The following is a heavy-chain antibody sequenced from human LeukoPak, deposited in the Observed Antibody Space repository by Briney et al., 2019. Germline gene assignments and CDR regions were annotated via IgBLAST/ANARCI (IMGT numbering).Heavy chain of an antibody. D-gene: IGHD5-18*01. CDR2: IYYSGST. J-gene: IGHJ4*02. Sequence: PSETLSLTCTVSGGSISSYYWSWIRQPPGKGLERIGYIYYSGSTNYNPSLKSRVTISVNTSKNQFSLKLSSVTAADTAVYYCARGIRGYSYGSLYYWGQGTLVTVSS. CDR1: GGSISSYY. CDR3: ARGIRGYSYGSLYY. V-gene: IGHV4-59*01.